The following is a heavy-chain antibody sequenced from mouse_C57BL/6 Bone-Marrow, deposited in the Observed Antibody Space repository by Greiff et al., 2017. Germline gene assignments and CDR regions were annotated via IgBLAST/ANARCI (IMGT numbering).Heavy chain of an antibody. Sequence: EVQLVESGAGLVKPGGSLKLSCAASGFTFSSYAMSWVRQTPEKRLEWVAYISSGGDYIYYADTVKGRFTSSRDNARNTLYLQMSSLKSEDTAMYYCTRPGSSPFDYWGQGTTLTVSS. V-gene: IGHV5-9-1*02. J-gene: IGHJ2*01. D-gene: IGHD1-1*01. CDR3: TRPGSSPFDY. CDR1: GFTFSSYA. CDR2: ISSGGDYI.